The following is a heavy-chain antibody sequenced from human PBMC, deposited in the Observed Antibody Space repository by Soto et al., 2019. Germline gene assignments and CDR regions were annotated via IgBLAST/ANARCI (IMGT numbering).Heavy chain of an antibody. CDR2: IYYRGST. CDR3: ARGEEPTVDKPYYYYGMDV. CDR1: GGSISSGGYY. V-gene: IGHV4-31*03. Sequence: QVQLQESGPGLVKPSQTLSLTCTVSGGSISSGGYYWSWIRQHPGKGLEWIGYIYYRGSTYYNPSLRSRVTISVDTSKNQFSLKLSSVTAADTAVYYCARGEEPTVDKPYYYYGMDVWGQGTTVTVSS. D-gene: IGHD4-17*01. J-gene: IGHJ6*02.